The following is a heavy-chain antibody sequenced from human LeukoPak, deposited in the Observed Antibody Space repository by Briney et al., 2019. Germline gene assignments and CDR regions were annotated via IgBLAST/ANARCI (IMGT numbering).Heavy chain of an antibody. V-gene: IGHV3-7*03. CDR1: GFTFSSYA. J-gene: IGHJ4*02. CDR2: IKQDGSET. CDR3: ARDKGDYDTSGSLFIF. D-gene: IGHD3-22*01. Sequence: RAGGSLRLSCAASGFTFSSYAMSWVRQAPGKGLEWVANIKQDGSETYYVDSMKGRFTISRDNAKNSLYLQMNSLRAEDTAVYYCARDKGDYDTSGSLFIFGGQGTLVTVSS.